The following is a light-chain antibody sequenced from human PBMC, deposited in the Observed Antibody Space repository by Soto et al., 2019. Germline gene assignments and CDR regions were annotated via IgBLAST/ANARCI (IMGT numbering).Light chain of an antibody. Sequence: DIQMTQSPSTLSASIGDRVTITCRASQTINNWLAWYQQKPGKAPNLLIYHASNLETGVPSRFSGSAFETEYTLTISSLQPDDFATYYCQHYNSYPLTFGQGTKVEIK. CDR3: QHYNSYPLT. V-gene: IGKV1-5*01. J-gene: IGKJ1*01. CDR1: QTINNW. CDR2: HAS.